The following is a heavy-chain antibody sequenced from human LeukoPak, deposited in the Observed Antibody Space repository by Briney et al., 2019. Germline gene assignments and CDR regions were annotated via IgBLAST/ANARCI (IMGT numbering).Heavy chain of an antibody. CDR2: IKSKTDGGTT. J-gene: IGHJ4*02. CDR1: GFTFSSYA. V-gene: IGHV3-15*01. CDR3: TTAFDYGDYVGY. D-gene: IGHD4-17*01. Sequence: GGSLRLSCAASGFTFSSYAMSWVRQAPGKGLEWVGRIKSKTDGGTTDYAAPVKGRFTISRDDSKNTLYLQMNSLKTEDTAVYYCTTAFDYGDYVGYWGQGALVTVSS.